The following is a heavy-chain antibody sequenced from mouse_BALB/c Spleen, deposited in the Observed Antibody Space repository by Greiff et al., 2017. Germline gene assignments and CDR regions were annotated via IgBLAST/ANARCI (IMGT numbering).Heavy chain of an antibody. CDR1: GFSLTSYG. J-gene: IGHJ4*01. V-gene: IGHV2-9*02. CDR2: IWAGGST. CDR3: ARDCDYDEGYYYAMDY. D-gene: IGHD2-4*01. Sequence: VKLMESGPGLVAPSQSLSITCTVSGFSLTSYGVHWVRQPPGKGLEWLGVIWAGGSTNYNSALMSRLSISKDNSKSQVFLKMNSLQTDDTAMYYCARDCDYDEGYYYAMDYWGQGTSVTVSS.